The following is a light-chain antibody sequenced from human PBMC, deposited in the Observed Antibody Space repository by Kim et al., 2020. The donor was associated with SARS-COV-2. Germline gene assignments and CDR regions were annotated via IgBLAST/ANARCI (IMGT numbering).Light chain of an antibody. CDR3: SSYTTVGTVV. CDR2: DVI. Sequence: YNLVSWYQQHPGKVPKLMIFDVIRRPSGVSTRFSGSKSGNTASLTISGLQAADEGDYYCSSYTTVGTVVFGGGTKVTVL. J-gene: IGLJ2*01. V-gene: IGLV2-14*02. CDR1: YNL.